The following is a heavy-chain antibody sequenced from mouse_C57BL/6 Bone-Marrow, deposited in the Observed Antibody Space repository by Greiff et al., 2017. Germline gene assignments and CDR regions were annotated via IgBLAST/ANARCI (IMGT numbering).Heavy chain of an antibody. J-gene: IGHJ2*01. CDR1: GYSITSGYY. CDR3: ARDAQFSFDY. Sequence: EVKLMESGPGLVKPSQSLSLTCSVTGYSITSGYYWNWIRQFPGNKLEWMGYISYDGSNNYNPSLKNRISITRDTSKNQFFLKLNSVTTEDTATYYCARDAQFSFDYWGQGTTLTVSS. V-gene: IGHV3-6*01. CDR2: ISYDGSN.